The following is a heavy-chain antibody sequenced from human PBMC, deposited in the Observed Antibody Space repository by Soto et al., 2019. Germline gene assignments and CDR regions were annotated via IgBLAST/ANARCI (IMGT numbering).Heavy chain of an antibody. J-gene: IGHJ4*02. CDR1: GFTFSSYW. Sequence: GESLKISCAASGFTFSSYWMSWVRQAPGKGLEWVANINQSGGETYYVDSVKGRFTISRDNSKNSLYLQMNSLRAEDTAVYYCARRGPGTYFDYWGQGTLVTVSS. CDR2: INQSGGET. CDR3: ARRGPGTYFDY. V-gene: IGHV3-7*03. D-gene: IGHD6-13*01.